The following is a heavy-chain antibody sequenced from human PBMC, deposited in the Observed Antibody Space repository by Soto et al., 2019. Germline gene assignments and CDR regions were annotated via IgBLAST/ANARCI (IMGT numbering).Heavy chain of an antibody. J-gene: IGHJ6*02. V-gene: IGHV1-46*01. CDR1: GYTFISYY. Sequence: GASVKVCCKASGYTFISYYMHWVLQAPGQGLEWMGIINPSANSTNYEQKFQGRVTMTRDTSTSTVYMELSSLRSDDTAVYCCARIGYCCGGSCSTICYCYDYYGKELCGQG. CDR2: INPSANST. D-gene: IGHD2-15*01. CDR3: ARIGYCCGGSCSTICYCYDYYGKEL.